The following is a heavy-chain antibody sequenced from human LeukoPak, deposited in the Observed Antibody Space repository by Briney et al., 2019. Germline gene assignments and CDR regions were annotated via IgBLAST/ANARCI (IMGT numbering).Heavy chain of an antibody. D-gene: IGHD6-19*01. CDR1: GGSIGSNY. CDR3: AKYGNSGWVIDN. J-gene: IGHJ4*02. V-gene: IGHV4-59*08. CDR2: IYYTGAT. Sequence: SETLSLTCTVSGGSIGSNYWTWIRQPPGKGLEYIGYIYYTGATNYDPSLKSRVTISVDTSKNQFSLKMTSVTAADTAVYFCAKYGNSGWVIDNWGQGTLVTVSS.